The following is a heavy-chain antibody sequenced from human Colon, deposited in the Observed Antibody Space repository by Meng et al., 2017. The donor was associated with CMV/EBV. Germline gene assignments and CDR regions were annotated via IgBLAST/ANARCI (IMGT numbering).Heavy chain of an antibody. V-gene: IGHV3-30*02. CDR3: ARVGTGGRAFDI. CDR2: IRYDGSDA. J-gene: IGHJ3*02. D-gene: IGHD5-18*01. CDR1: GFTFSHYG. Sequence: GESLKISCAASGFTFSHYGMHWVRQAPGKGLEWAAFIRYDGSDAWYAGFVKGRFTISRDNFKNTLYLQMNSLSAEDTALYYCARVGTGGRAFDIWGQGTMVTVSS.